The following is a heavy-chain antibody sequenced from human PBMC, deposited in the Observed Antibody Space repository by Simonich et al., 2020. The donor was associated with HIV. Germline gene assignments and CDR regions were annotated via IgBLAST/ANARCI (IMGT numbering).Heavy chain of an antibody. D-gene: IGHD6-13*01. Sequence: QVQLQQWGAGLLKPSETLSLTCAVYGGSFSGYYWSWISQPPGKGLEWIGEINHSGSTKYNPSLKSRVTISVDTSKNQFSLKLSSVTAADTAVYYCARLTAGGLGEYFQHWGQGTLVTVSS. V-gene: IGHV4-34*01. CDR1: GGSFSGYY. CDR2: INHSGST. J-gene: IGHJ1*01. CDR3: ARLTAGGLGEYFQH.